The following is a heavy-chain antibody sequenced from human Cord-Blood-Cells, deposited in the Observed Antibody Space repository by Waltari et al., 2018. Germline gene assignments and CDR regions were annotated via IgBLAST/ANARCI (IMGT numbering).Heavy chain of an antibody. CDR2: ISSSGSTI. J-gene: IGHJ6*03. CDR1: GFTFSDYY. V-gene: IGHV3-11*01. Sequence: QAQLVEAGGGLVKPGGSLRLSCAASGFTFSDYYISWIRQAPGKGLEWVSYISSSGSTIYYADSVKGRFTISRDNAKNALYLQMNSLRAEDTAVYYCARDGSSWYYYYMDVWGKETTLTVSS. D-gene: IGHD6-13*01. CDR3: ARDGSSWYYYYMDV.